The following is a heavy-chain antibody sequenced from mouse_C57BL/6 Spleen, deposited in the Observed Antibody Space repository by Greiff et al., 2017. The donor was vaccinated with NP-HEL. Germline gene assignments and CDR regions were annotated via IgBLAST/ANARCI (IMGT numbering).Heavy chain of an antibody. CDR2: INPNNGGT. CDR3: ARSRDYGSSSYAMDY. V-gene: IGHV1-18*01. J-gene: IGHJ4*01. Sequence: VQLKQSGPELVKPGASVKIPCKASGYTFTDYNMDWVKQSHGKSLEWIGDINPNNGGTIYNQKFKGKATLTVDKSSSTAYMELRSLTSEDTAVYYCARSRDYGSSSYAMDYWGQGTSVTVSS. D-gene: IGHD1-1*01. CDR1: GYTFTDYN.